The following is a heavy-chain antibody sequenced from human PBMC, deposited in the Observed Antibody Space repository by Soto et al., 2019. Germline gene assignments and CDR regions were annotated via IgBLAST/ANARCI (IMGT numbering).Heavy chain of an antibody. D-gene: IGHD3-22*01. Sequence: SGTLSLTCTVSGDSIANNNYYWGWIRQPPGKGLEWIGSIYYRGSTYYNPSLKSRVTISVDASKNQFSLKLSSVTAADTAVYHCARHNYYDTSGCLDYWGQGTLVT. CDR2: IYYRGST. CDR1: GDSIANNNYY. V-gene: IGHV4-39*01. CDR3: ARHNYYDTSGCLDY. J-gene: IGHJ4*02.